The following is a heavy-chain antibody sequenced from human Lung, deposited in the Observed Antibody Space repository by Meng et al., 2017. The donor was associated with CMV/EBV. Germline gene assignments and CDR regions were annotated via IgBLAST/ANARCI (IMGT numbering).Heavy chain of an antibody. CDR2: IKKDGSEE. CDR3: ARVGSSSGSYYY. V-gene: IGHV3-7*01. CDR1: GFTFSNNW. Sequence: GSXRLSCAASGFTFSNNWMSWVRQAPGKGLEWVASIKKDGSEEYYVDSVKGRFTISRDNAKNSLYLQMNILRAEDTAVYYCARVGSSSGSYYYWGQGTLVTVSP. D-gene: IGHD3-10*01. J-gene: IGHJ4*02.